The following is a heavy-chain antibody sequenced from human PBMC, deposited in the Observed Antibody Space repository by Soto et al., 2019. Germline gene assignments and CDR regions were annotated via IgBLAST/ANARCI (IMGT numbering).Heavy chain of an antibody. CDR3: ARGDLYSPRYQLLYSDAFDI. V-gene: IGHV1-8*02. J-gene: IGHJ3*02. D-gene: IGHD2-2*02. Sequence: ASVKVYCKASGYTFTSYDINWVRQATGQGLEWMGWMNPNSGNTGYAQKFQGRVTMTRNTSISTAYMELSSLISEDSAVYFCARGDLYSPRYQLLYSDAFDIWGQGTMVTVSS. CDR1: GYTFTSYD. CDR2: MNPNSGNT.